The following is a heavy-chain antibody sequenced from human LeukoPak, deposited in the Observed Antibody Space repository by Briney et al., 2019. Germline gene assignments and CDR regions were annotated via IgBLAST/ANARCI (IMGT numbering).Heavy chain of an antibody. CDR2: IIPILGIA. Sequence: SVKVSCKASGGTFSSYAISWVRQAPGQGLEWMGRIIPILGIANYAQKFQGRVTITADKSTSTAYMELSSLRSEDTAVYYCARDPWYYYGSGSPGDYWGQGTLVIVSS. D-gene: IGHD3-10*01. J-gene: IGHJ4*02. CDR1: GGTFSSYA. CDR3: ARDPWYYYGSGSPGDY. V-gene: IGHV1-69*04.